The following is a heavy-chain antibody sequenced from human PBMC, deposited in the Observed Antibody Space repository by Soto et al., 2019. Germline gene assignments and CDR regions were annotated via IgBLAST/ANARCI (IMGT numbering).Heavy chain of an antibody. D-gene: IGHD1-1*01. CDR1: GGSISSSNC. V-gene: IGHV4-4*02. CDR3: ARNEIGTYGMDV. Sequence: SETLALTCAVSGGSISSSNCWSWVRQPPGKGLEWIGEIYHSGSTNYNPSLKSRVTISVDKSKNQLSLKLSSVTAADTAVYYCARNEIGTYGMDVWGQGTTVTVSS. J-gene: IGHJ6*02. CDR2: IYHSGST.